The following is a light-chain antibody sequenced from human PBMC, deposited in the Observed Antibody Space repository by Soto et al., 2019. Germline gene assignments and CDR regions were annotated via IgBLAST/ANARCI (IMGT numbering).Light chain of an antibody. J-gene: IGKJ1*01. V-gene: IGKV3-20*01. Sequence: EVVLTQSPGTLSLSPGERATLSCRASQSVRSMYLAWYQQKRGQAPRLLIYDASSRATDIPDRFSGSGSGTDFTLTISRLEPEDFAIYYCQHYGNSLWSFGQGTKVDI. CDR2: DAS. CDR1: QSVRSMY. CDR3: QHYGNSLWS.